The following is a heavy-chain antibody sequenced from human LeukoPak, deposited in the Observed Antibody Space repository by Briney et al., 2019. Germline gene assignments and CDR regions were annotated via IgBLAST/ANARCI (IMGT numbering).Heavy chain of an antibody. J-gene: IGHJ4*02. Sequence: GGSLRLSCVVSGFTFSSYGMHWVRQAPGKGLEWVAVISYDGSNKYYADSVKGRFTISRDNSKNTLYLQMNSLRAEDTAVYYCAKRGYYYDNSGYYSRTYFDYWGQGTLVIVSS. CDR1: GFTFSSYG. CDR3: AKRGYYYDNSGYYSRTYFDY. CDR2: ISYDGSNK. V-gene: IGHV3-30*18. D-gene: IGHD3-22*01.